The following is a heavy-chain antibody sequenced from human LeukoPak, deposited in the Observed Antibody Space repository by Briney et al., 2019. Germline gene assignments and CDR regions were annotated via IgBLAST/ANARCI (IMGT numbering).Heavy chain of an antibody. CDR3: ARDRGYGDSWDFDL. Sequence: SETLSLTCTVSGGSISSYYWSWLRQPPGEGLEWGAHIYYSGSTNYNPSLKSRVTISVDTSKNQLSLKLSAVTAADTAVYYCARDRGYGDSWDFDLWGRGTLVTVSS. CDR1: GGSISSYY. D-gene: IGHD4-17*01. CDR2: IYYSGST. J-gene: IGHJ2*01. V-gene: IGHV4-59*01.